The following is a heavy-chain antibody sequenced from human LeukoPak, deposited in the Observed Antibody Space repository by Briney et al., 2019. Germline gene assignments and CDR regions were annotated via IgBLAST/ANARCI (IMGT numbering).Heavy chain of an antibody. CDR2: IYYSGSN. J-gene: IGHJ2*01. Sequence: PSETLSHTRTVSGGSISPYYWSWIRQPPGKGLEWIGYIYYSGSNHYNPSLKSQFTISVDTSKNQFSLELSSVTAADTAVYFCARQGPTESYWYFDLWGCGTLVTVSS. CDR1: GGSISPYY. D-gene: IGHD1-14*01. V-gene: IGHV4-59*08. CDR3: ARQGPTESYWYFDL.